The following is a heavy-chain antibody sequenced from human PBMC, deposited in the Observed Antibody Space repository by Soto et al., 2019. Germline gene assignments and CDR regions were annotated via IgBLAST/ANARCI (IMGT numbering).Heavy chain of an antibody. Sequence: QVQLQQWGAGLLKPSETLSLTCAVYGGSFSGYYWSWIRQPPGKGLEWIGEINHSGSTNYNPSLKSRVTISVDTSKNQVSRKLSSVTAADTAVYYCASGRITMVRGASGTPYYFDYWGQGTLVTVSS. J-gene: IGHJ4*02. CDR1: GGSFSGYY. CDR2: INHSGST. V-gene: IGHV4-34*01. D-gene: IGHD3-10*01. CDR3: ASGRITMVRGASGTPYYFDY.